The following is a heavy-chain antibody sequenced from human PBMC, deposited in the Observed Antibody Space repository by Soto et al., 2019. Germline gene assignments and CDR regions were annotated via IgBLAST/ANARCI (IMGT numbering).Heavy chain of an antibody. D-gene: IGHD6-13*01. CDR3: ARTGIAAAATDAFDI. CDR2: IDPSDSYT. V-gene: IGHV5-10-1*01. Sequence: GESLKISCKGSGYSFTSYWISWVRQMPGKGLEWMGRIDPSDSYTNYSPSFQGHVTISADKSISTAYLQWSSLKASDTAMYYCARTGIAAAATDAFDIWGQGTMVTVSS. J-gene: IGHJ3*02. CDR1: GYSFTSYW.